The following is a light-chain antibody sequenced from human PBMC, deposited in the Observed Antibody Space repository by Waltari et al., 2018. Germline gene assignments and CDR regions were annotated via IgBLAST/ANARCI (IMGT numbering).Light chain of an antibody. CDR2: KVS. CDR3: MQGTHWPRT. Sequence: DVVMTQSPLSLPVTLGQPASISCRSSQSLVHSDGNTYLNWFQQRPGQSPRRLIYKVSNRDSGVPDRFNGSGSGTDFTLKISRVEAEDVGVYYCMQGTHWPRTFGQGTKVQIK. V-gene: IGKV2-30*02. J-gene: IGKJ1*01. CDR1: QSLVHSDGNTY.